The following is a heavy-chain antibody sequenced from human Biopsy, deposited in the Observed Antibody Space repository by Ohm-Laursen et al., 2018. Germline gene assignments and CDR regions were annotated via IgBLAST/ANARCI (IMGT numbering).Heavy chain of an antibody. V-gene: IGHV3-23*01. J-gene: IGHJ5*02. D-gene: IGHD3-3*01. CDR3: VRDIYDFCGGCPFDP. Sequence: SLRLSCTASGFTFSSHAMSWVRQAPGKGLERVSVINGSGGSTYNADPVKGRFTISRDNSKNTFYLQMNSLRAEDTAMYYCVRDIYDFCGGCPFDPWGQGTLVTVS. CDR2: INGSGGST. CDR1: GFTFSSHA.